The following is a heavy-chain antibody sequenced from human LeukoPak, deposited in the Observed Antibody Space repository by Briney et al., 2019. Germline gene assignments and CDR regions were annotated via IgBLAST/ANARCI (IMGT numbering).Heavy chain of an antibody. CDR2: IRSSSET. CDR3: ARGNIKFDY. J-gene: IGHJ4*02. Sequence: GGSLRLSCAASGFIFSQYSMNWVRQAPGKGLEWVSHIRSSSETFYADSVKGRFTISRDNAKNSLFLQMNSLRAEDTAVYFCARGNIKFDYWGRGTLVTVSS. V-gene: IGHV3-48*04. CDR1: GFIFSQYS.